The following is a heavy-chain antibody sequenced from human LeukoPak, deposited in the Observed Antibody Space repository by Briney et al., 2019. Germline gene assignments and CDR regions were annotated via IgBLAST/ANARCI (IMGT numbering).Heavy chain of an antibody. CDR1: GFTFSSYW. D-gene: IGHD3-22*01. V-gene: IGHV3-21*01. J-gene: IGHJ4*02. Sequence: PGGSLRLSCAASGFTFSSYWMYWVRQAPGKGLEWVSSISSSSSYIYYADSVKGRFTISRDNAKNSLYLQMNSLRAEDTAVYYCARDWYYYDSSGLRDPFDYWGQGTLVTVSS. CDR3: ARDWYYYDSSGLRDPFDY. CDR2: ISSSSSYI.